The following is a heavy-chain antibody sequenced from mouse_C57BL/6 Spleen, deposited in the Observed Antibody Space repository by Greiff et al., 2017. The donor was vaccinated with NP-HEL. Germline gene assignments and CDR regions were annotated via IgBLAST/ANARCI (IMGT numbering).Heavy chain of an antibody. Sequence: QVQLQQPGAELVKPGASVKLSCKASGYTFTSYWMQWVNQRPGQGLEWIGEIDPSDSYTNYNQKFKGKAPLTGDTSSSTAYRQLSSLTSEDSAVYYCARLTTVVDYAMDYWGQGTSVTVSA. CDR2: IDPSDSYT. J-gene: IGHJ4*01. CDR3: ARLTTVVDYAMDY. D-gene: IGHD1-1*01. V-gene: IGHV1-50*01. CDR1: GYTFTSYW.